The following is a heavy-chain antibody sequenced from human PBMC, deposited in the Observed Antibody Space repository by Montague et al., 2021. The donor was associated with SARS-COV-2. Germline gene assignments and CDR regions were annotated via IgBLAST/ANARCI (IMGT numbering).Heavy chain of an antibody. J-gene: IGHJ4*02. Sequence: VKPTQTLTRTCTFSGFSLSTSGVGVGWIRQPPGKALEWLALIXXXYCKRYSPSLKSRLTITKDSSNNQVVLTMPNMDPVDTATYYCAHRQSRQWLAGGYFDYWGQGTLVTVSS. CDR3: AHRQSRQWLAGGYFDY. V-gene: IGHV2-5*02. CDR2: IXXXYCK. D-gene: IGHD6-19*01. CDR1: GFSLSTSGVG.